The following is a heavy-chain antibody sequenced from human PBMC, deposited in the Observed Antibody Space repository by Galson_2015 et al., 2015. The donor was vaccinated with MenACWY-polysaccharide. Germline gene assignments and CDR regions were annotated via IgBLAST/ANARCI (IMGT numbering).Heavy chain of an antibody. CDR1: GLTFSNNW. CDR3: VGPLGRGGTGAYGMDA. V-gene: IGHV3-74*01. J-gene: IGHJ6*02. CDR2: INSDASST. Sequence: SLRLSCAASGLTFSNNWIHWVRQAPGKGLVWVSRINSDASSTAYADSVKGRFTISRDNAKNTLYLQMNGLRVEDTAVYYCVGPLGRGGTGAYGMDAWGQGTTVTVSS. D-gene: IGHD3-10*01.